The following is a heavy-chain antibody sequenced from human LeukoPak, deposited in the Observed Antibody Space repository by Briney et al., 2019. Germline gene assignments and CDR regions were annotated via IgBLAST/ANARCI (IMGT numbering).Heavy chain of an antibody. D-gene: IGHD1-26*01. CDR3: ASLSSGSQKGGAFDI. CDR2: IIPIFGTA. CDR1: GGTFSSYA. J-gene: IGHJ3*02. V-gene: IGHV1-69*13. Sequence: GASVNVSCKASGGTFSSYAISWVRQAPGQGLEWMGGIIPIFGTANYAQKFQGRVTITADESTSTAYMELSSLRSEDTAVYYCASLSSGSQKGGAFDIWGQGTMVTVSS.